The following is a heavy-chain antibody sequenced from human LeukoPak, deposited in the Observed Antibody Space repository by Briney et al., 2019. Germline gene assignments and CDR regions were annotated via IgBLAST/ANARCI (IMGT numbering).Heavy chain of an antibody. CDR3: ARLKDFSGKKYYFFDL. Sequence: GSLRLSCAASGFIFSSYSMNWVRQAPGKGLEWIGEIYQSGTIHYNPSLKGRVTISTDNSKNQLSLELTSVTAADTAVYFCARLKDFSGKKYYFFDLWGRGALVTVSS. D-gene: IGHD2/OR15-2a*01. V-gene: IGHV4-4*01. J-gene: IGHJ2*01. CDR2: IYQSGTI. CDR1: GFIFSSYS.